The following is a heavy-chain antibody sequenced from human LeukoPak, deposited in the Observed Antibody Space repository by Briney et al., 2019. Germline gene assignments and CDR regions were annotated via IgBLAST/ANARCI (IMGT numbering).Heavy chain of an antibody. D-gene: IGHD6-19*01. CDR1: GFTFKNAW. CDR2: ITSPVGHI. V-gene: IGHV3-21*01. CDR3: ATDGQSSGWYGFDY. J-gene: IGHJ4*02. Sequence: GGSLRLSCAASGFTFKNAWMSWVRQAPGKGLEWVASITSPVGHIYYAGSLKGRITISRDNAKSSLYLQMNSLRAEDTAVYYCATDGQSSGWYGFDYWGQGTLVTVSS.